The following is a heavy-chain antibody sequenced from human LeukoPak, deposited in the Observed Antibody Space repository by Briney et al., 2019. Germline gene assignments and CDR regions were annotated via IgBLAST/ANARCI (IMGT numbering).Heavy chain of an antibody. CDR1: GGSISNSTDY. D-gene: IGHD3-22*01. CDR2: FFYSGST. J-gene: IGHJ2*01. V-gene: IGHV4-39*07. Sequence: PSETLSLTCNVSGGSISNSTDYWGWIRQPPGKGLEWISTFFYSGSTYYNPSLKSRVTISLDTSKNQFSLKLSSVSAADTAVYYCARDRIITMIVGFNQGYFDLWGRGTLVTVSS. CDR3: ARDRIITMIVGFNQGYFDL.